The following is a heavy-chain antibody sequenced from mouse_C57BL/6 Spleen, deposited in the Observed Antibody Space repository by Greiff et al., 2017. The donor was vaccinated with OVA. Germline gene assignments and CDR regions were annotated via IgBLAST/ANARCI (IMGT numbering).Heavy chain of an antibody. D-gene: IGHD2-4*01. CDR2: IDPSDSYT. CDR1: GYTFTSYW. J-gene: IGHJ2*01. Sequence: QVQLKESGAELVMPGASVKLSCKASGYTFTSYWMHWVKQRPGQGLEWIGEIDPSDSYTNYNQKFKGKSTLTVDKSSSTAYMQLSSLTSEDSAVYYCARRIYYDYDGYYFDYWGQGTTLTVSS. V-gene: IGHV1-69*01. CDR3: ARRIYYDYDGYYFDY.